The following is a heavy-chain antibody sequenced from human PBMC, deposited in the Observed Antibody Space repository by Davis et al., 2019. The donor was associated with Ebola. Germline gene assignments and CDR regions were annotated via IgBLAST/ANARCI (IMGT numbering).Heavy chain of an antibody. V-gene: IGHV3-48*01. D-gene: IGHD2-15*01. CDR2: ISSSSSTI. CDR3: AKDSGRILRGGFDY. CDR1: GFAFSRYS. J-gene: IGHJ4*02. Sequence: PGGSLRLSCAASGFAFSRYSMNWVRQAPGKGLEWVSYISSSSSTIYYADSVKGRFTISRDNAKNSLYLQMNSLRAEDTAVYYCAKDSGRILRGGFDYWGQGTLVTVSS.